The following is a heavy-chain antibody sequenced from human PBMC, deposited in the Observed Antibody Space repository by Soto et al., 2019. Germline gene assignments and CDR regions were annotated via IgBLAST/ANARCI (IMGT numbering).Heavy chain of an antibody. CDR3: ARQGYYDLLSGYYLFDY. Sequence: QVQLQESGPGLVKPSETLFVTCTVSGGSTDSLYWSWVRQPPGKGLEWIGYVSYSGSTTYNPSLQSRVVVSIDTSKNQFSLKLTSVTAADTAVYYCARQGYYDLLSGYYLFDYWRQGILVTVSS. J-gene: IGHJ4*02. CDR1: GGSTDSLY. D-gene: IGHD3-3*01. V-gene: IGHV4-59*08. CDR2: VSYSGST.